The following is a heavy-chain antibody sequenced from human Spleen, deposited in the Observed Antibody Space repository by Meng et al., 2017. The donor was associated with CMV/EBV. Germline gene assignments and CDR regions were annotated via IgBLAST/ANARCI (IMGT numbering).Heavy chain of an antibody. Sequence: GESLKISCAASGFTFSSYAMHWVRQAPGKGLEYVSAISSNGGSTYYADSVKGRFTISRDNSKNTLYLQMGSLRAEDMAVYYCARGYSGSYCCGMDVWGQGTTVTVSS. V-gene: IGHV3-64*02. D-gene: IGHD1-26*01. J-gene: IGHJ6*02. CDR2: ISSNGGST. CDR3: ARGYSGSYCCGMDV. CDR1: GFTFSSYA.